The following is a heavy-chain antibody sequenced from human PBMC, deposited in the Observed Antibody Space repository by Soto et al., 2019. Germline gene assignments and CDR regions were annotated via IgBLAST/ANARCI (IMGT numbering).Heavy chain of an antibody. V-gene: IGHV1-24*01. J-gene: IGHJ3*02. CDR1: GYTLTELS. D-gene: IGHD3-10*01. Sequence: ASVKVSCKVSGYTLTELSMHWVRQAPGKGLEWMGGFDPEDGETIYAQKFQGRVTMTEDTSTDTAYMELSSLRSEDTAVYYCATPGPLRFGEYMGAFDIWGQGTMVTVSS. CDR2: FDPEDGET. CDR3: ATPGPLRFGEYMGAFDI.